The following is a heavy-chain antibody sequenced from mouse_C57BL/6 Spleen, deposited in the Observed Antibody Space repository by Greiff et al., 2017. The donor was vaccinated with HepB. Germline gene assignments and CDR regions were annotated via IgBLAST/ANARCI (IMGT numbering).Heavy chain of an antibody. V-gene: IGHV1-82*01. CDR1: GYAFSSSW. CDR3: ARGGDYDGGYFDV. D-gene: IGHD2-4*01. CDR2: IYPGDGDT. J-gene: IGHJ1*03. Sequence: VQLKQSGPELVKPGASVKISCKASGYAFSSSWMNWVKQRPGKGLEWIGRIYPGDGDTNYNGKFKGKATLTADKSSSTAYMQLSSLTSEDSAVYFCARGGDYDGGYFDVWGTGTTVTVSS.